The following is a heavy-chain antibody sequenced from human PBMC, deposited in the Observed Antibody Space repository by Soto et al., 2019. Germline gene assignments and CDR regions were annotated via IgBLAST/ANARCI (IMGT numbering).Heavy chain of an antibody. V-gene: IGHV3-23*01. CDR1: AFTFSSYA. CDR2: ISGSGGST. Sequence: SLRLSWAASAFTFSSYAMSWVRQAPGKGLQWVSAISGSGGSTYYADSVKGRFTISRDNSKNTLYLQMNSLRAEDTAVYYCAKDEPRNYDYIWGSYRPDFDYWGQGTLVTVSS. J-gene: IGHJ4*02. D-gene: IGHD3-16*02. CDR3: AKDEPRNYDYIWGSYRPDFDY.